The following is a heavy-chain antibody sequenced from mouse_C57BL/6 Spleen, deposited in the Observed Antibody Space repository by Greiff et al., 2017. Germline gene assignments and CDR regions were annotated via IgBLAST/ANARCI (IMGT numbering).Heavy chain of an antibody. V-gene: IGHV5-6*02. D-gene: IGHD2-4*01. CDR1: GFTFSSYG. J-gene: IGHJ3*01. CDR2: ISSGGSYT. CDR3: ASPIYYDYDVGWFAY. Sequence: DVKLVESGGDLVKPGGSLKLSCAASGFTFSSYGMSWVRQTPDKRLEWVATISSGGSYTYYPDSVKGRFTISRDNAKNTLYLQMSSLKSEDTAMYYCASPIYYDYDVGWFAYWGQGTLVTVSA.